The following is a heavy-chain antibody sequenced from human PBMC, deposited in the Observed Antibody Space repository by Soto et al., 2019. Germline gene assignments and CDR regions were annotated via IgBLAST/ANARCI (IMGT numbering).Heavy chain of an antibody. Sequence: GGSLRLSCAASGFTFSSYGMHWVRQAPGKGLEWVAVISYDGSNKYYADSVKGRFTISRDNSKNTLYLQMNSLRAEDTAVYYCAKESASGGFDYWGQGTLVTVSS. J-gene: IGHJ4*02. CDR3: AKESASGGFDY. CDR1: GFTFSSYG. CDR2: ISYDGSNK. V-gene: IGHV3-30*18. D-gene: IGHD2-15*01.